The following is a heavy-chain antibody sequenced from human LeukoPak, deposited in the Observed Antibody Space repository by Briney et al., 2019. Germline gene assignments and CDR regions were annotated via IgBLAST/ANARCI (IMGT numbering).Heavy chain of an antibody. Sequence: PSETLSLTCTVSGDSINSYYWSWIRQPPGKGLEWIGYIYFSGNTKYNPSLENRVTISVDRSKSQFYLTLRSVTAADTAVYFCARDLNHGFNYYYHGLEVWGQGTTVTVSS. D-gene: IGHD3-9*01. V-gene: IGHV4-59*01. CDR1: GDSINSYY. CDR2: IYFSGNT. CDR3: ARDLNHGFNYYYHGLEV. J-gene: IGHJ6*02.